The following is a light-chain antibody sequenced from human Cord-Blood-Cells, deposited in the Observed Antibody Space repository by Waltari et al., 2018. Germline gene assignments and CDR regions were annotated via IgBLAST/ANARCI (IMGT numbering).Light chain of an antibody. CDR1: QSVSSN. J-gene: IGKJ3*01. CDR3: KQYNTWPRIFT. V-gene: IGKV3-15*01. CDR2: GAS. Sequence: EIVMTQSPATLSASPGERATLPCRPSQSVSSNLAWYQQKPGQTPRPLLYGASPRATGIPARLSGSGCGTEFTLSISSLLSEEFAVYYCKQYNTWPRIFTFGTGTTVDI.